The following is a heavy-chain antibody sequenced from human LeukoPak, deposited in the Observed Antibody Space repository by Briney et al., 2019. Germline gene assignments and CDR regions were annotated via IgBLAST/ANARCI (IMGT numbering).Heavy chain of an antibody. V-gene: IGHV5-51*01. CDR3: ARSQDSSSDAFDV. J-gene: IGHJ3*01. Sequence: GGSLKISCKGSGYTFTNYWIGWGRQMPGKGLEWMGIIYPDDSETAFSPSFQGQVTISADKSINTAFLQWTSLKASDTAMYYCARSQDSSSDAFDVWGQGTMVTVSS. D-gene: IGHD6-13*01. CDR2: IYPDDSET. CDR1: GYTFTNYW.